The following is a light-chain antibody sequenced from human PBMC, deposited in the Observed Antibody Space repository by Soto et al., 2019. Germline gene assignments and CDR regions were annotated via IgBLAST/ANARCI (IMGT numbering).Light chain of an antibody. CDR2: DVS. CDR1: SSEIGGYKY. J-gene: IGLJ1*01. V-gene: IGLV2-14*01. CDR3: SSYTGGSTYV. Sequence: QSVLTQPASVSGSPGQSITISCTGTSSEIGGYKYVSWYQQHPGKAPKLMIYDVSNRPSGVSNRFSGSKSGNTATLTISWLQCEDEAEYYCSSYTGGSTYVFGTGTKVTVL.